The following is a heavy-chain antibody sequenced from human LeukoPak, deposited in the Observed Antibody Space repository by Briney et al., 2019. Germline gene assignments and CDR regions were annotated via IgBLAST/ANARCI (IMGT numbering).Heavy chain of an antibody. V-gene: IGHV3-21*01. D-gene: IGHD3-16*01. J-gene: IGHJ6*02. CDR3: ARVAFGLYVMDV. Sequence: PGGSLRLSCAASGFTFSTYSMNWVRQAPGKGLEWVSSISSDSNYIYYADSLKGRFTISRDNAKNSLYLQVISLRAEDTAVYYCARVAFGLYVMDVWGQGTTVTVSS. CDR2: ISSDSNYI. CDR1: GFTFSTYS.